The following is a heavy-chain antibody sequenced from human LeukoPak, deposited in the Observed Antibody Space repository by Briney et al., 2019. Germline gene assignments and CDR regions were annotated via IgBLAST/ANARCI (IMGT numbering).Heavy chain of an antibody. V-gene: IGHV4-59*01. J-gene: IGHJ6*03. Sequence: PSETLSLTCTVSGGSISSYYWSWIRQPPGKGLEWIGYIYYSGSTYYNPSLKSRVTISVDTSKNQFSLKLSSVTAADTAVYYCARGGSGSYFGLDRYYYYMDVWGKGTTVTISS. CDR2: IYYSGST. D-gene: IGHD3-10*01. CDR3: ARGGSGSYFGLDRYYYYMDV. CDR1: GGSISSYY.